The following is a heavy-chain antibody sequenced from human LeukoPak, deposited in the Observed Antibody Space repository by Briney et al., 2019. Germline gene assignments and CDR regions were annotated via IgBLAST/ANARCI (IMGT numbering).Heavy chain of an antibody. V-gene: IGHV3-53*01. CDR2: IYSGGST. D-gene: IGHD3-22*01. J-gene: IGHJ4*02. Sequence: GGSLRLSCAASGFTVSSHYMSWVRQAPGKGLEWVSVIYSGGSTYYADSVKGRFTISRDNSKNTLYLQMNSLRAEDTAVYYCASRVITMIVVEDYWGQGTLVTVSS. CDR3: ASRVITMIVVEDY. CDR1: GFTVSSHY.